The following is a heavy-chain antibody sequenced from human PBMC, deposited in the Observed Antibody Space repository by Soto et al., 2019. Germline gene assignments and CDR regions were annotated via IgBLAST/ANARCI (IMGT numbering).Heavy chain of an antibody. J-gene: IGHJ4*02. CDR2: IWYDGSNT. V-gene: IGHV3-33*01. CDR1: VFIFSSFG. CDR3: VRDLLGSGGHFDY. Sequence: GSLRLSCAASVFIFSSFGMHWVRQAPGKGLEWVAQIWYDGSNTYYVDSVKGRFTISRDNSRNTLYLQMNSLRAEDTAVYHCVRDLLGSGGHFDYWGQGTLVTVSS. D-gene: IGHD7-27*01.